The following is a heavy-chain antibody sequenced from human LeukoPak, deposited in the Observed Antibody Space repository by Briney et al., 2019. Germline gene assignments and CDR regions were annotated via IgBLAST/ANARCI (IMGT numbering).Heavy chain of an antibody. V-gene: IGHV4-59*12. CDR2: IYYSGST. CDR3: ARGKVKQWLVHGTRKLYYFDY. J-gene: IGHJ4*02. CDR1: GGSISSYY. D-gene: IGHD6-19*01. Sequence: SETLSLTCTVSGGSISSYYWSWIRQPPGKGLEWIGYIYYSGSTNYNPSLKSRVTISVDTSKNQFSLKLSSVTAADTAVYYCARGKVKQWLVHGTRKLYYFDYWGQGTLVTVSS.